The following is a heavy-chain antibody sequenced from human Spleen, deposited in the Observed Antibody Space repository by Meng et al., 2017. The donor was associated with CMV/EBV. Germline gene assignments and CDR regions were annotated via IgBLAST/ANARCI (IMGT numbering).Heavy chain of an antibody. CDR3: ARDAGTIAVSGIGDY. D-gene: IGHD6-19*01. J-gene: IGHJ4*02. CDR2: ISAYNGDT. Sequence: ASVKVSCKASGYIFTKYGVNWMRQAPGQGPGWMGWISAYNGDTMYAPKVQGRVTMTTDTSTSTAYMELRGLRSDDTAVYYCARDAGTIAVSGIGDYWGQGTLVTVSS. CDR1: GYIFTKYG. V-gene: IGHV1-18*01.